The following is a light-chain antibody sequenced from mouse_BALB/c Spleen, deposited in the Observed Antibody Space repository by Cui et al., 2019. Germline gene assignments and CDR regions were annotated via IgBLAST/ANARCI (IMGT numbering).Light chain of an antibody. CDR3: QQHNEYPFT. J-gene: IGKJ4*01. CDR2: SGS. Sequence: DVQITQSPSYLAASPGETITINCRASKSISKYLAWYQEKPGKTNKLLIYSGSTLQSGMPSRFSGSGSGTDFTLTISSLEPEDFARYYCQQHNEYPFTFGSGTKLEIK. V-gene: IGKV16-104*01. CDR1: KSISKY.